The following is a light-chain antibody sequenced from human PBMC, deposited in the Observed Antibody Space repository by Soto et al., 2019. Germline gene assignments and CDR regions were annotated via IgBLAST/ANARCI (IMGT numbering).Light chain of an antibody. Sequence: QSALTQPASVSGSPGQSIAISCTGTSSDIGAYDYVSWYQQHPGKAPRLMIHEVTNRPSGVSDRFSGSKSGNTASLTISGLQAEDEDDYYCRSYTSSNTCVFGPGTKLTVL. V-gene: IGLV2-14*01. CDR2: EVT. J-gene: IGLJ1*01. CDR3: RSYTSSNTCV. CDR1: SSDIGAYDY.